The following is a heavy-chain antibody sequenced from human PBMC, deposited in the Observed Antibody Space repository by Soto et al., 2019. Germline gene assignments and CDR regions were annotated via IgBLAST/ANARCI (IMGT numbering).Heavy chain of an antibody. D-gene: IGHD3-16*01. J-gene: IGHJ5*01. CDR3: ARDGGSGMHS. CDR2: ISAYNGNT. Sequence: QVQLVQSGAEVKKPGASVKVSCKASGYTFTSYGISWVRQAPGQGLEWMGWISAYNGNTNYAQKLQGRVTMTTDTPTTPATMELRCRRSDTTPLYYFARDGGSGMHSWAQAPL. CDR1: GYTFTSYG. V-gene: IGHV1-18*01.